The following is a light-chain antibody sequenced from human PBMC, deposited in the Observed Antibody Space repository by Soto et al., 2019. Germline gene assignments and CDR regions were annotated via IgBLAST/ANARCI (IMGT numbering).Light chain of an antibody. Sequence: EIVLTQSPVTLSLSPGQRATLSCRASQSVYNFLAWYQQKPGQAPRLLISDASERATGIPARFSGSGSGTDFTLTISSLEPEDFPIYYCQQRAKWPLTFGGGTKVEIK. CDR1: QSVYNF. V-gene: IGKV3-11*01. J-gene: IGKJ4*01. CDR2: DAS. CDR3: QQRAKWPLT.